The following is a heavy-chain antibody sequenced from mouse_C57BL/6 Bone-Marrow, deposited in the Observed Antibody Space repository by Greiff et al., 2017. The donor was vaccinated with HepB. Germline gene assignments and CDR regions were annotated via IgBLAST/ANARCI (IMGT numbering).Heavy chain of an antibody. J-gene: IGHJ2*01. CDR1: GYTFTSYW. CDR3: ARGEDV. CDR2: IYPGSGRT. V-gene: IGHV1-55*01. Sequence: VQLQQPGAELVKPGASVKMSCQASGYTFTSYWIPWVKQRPGLGLEWIGDIYPGSGRTNYNEKFKSNATMTVDPSYGTAYMQLINLPAEDSAVYYFARGEDVWGKGTTLTGS.